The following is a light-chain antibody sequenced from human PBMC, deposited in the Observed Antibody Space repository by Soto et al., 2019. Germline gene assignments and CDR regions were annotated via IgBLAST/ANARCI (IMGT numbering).Light chain of an antibody. CDR2: SNN. V-gene: IGLV1-44*01. Sequence: QAVVTQPPSASGTPGQRVTISCSGSNSNIGSNTVNWYQQLPGTAPKLLIHSNNQRPSGVADRFSGSKSGTSASLAISGRQSEDEADYHCAAWDDSLNGVVFGGGTKVTVL. CDR3: AAWDDSLNGVV. CDR1: NSNIGSNT. J-gene: IGLJ2*01.